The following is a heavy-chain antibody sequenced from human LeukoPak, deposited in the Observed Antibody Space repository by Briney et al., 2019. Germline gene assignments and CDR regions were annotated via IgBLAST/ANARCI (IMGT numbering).Heavy chain of an antibody. J-gene: IGHJ4*02. CDR3: ARGRYLATSGGAAAGFLDS. D-gene: IGHD6-13*01. V-gene: IGHV4-34*01. CDR1: GGSFSGYY. CDR2: INHSGST. Sequence: SETLSLTCAVYGGSFSGYYWSWIRQPPGKGLEWIGEINHSGSTHYNPSLKSRVTISVDTSQKQFSLRLTSVTAADTAVYYCARGRYLATSGGAAAGFLDSWGQGSLVTVST.